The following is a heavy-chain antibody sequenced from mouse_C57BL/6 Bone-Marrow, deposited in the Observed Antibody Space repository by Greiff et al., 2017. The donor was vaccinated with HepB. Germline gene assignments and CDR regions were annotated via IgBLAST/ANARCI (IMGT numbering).Heavy chain of an antibody. CDR2: ISYDGSN. CDR3: AREGVVRGTMDY. J-gene: IGHJ4*01. V-gene: IGHV3-6*01. Sequence: EVQLQESGPGLVKPSQSLSLTCSVTGYSITSGYYWNWIRQFPGNKLEWMGYISYDGSNNYNPSLKNRISITRDTSKNQFFLKLNSVTTEDTATYYCAREGVVRGTMDYWGQGTSVTVSS. D-gene: IGHD1-1*01. CDR1: GYSITSGYY.